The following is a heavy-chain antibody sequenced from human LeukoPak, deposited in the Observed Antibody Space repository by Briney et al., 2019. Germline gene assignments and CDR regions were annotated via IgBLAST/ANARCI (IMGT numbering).Heavy chain of an antibody. CDR1: GFTFSNAR. CDR3: TRGRDYGGPHDAFDI. V-gene: IGHV3-23*01. D-gene: IGHD4-23*01. CDR2: ISGSGDVT. J-gene: IGHJ3*02. Sequence: GGSLRLSCAASGFTFSNARMSWVRQAPGKGLEWVSAISGSGDVTYFGDSVKGRFTISRDNSKNLLYLQMNTLRAEDTAVYYCTRGRDYGGPHDAFDIWGQGTMVTVSS.